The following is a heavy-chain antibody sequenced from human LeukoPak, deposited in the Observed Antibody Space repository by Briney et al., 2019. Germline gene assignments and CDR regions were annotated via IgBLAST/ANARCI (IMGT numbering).Heavy chain of an antibody. V-gene: IGHV3-74*01. J-gene: IGHJ4*02. CDR3: VRDNYGVDY. Sequence: PGGSLRLSCAASGFTFNRYWMQWVRQAPGKGLVWVSHINSDGSSATYADSVKGRFTISRDNAKNTLYLQLNSLRAEDTAVYYCVRDNYGVDYWGQGTLVTVSS. CDR1: GFTFNRYW. D-gene: IGHD3-10*01. CDR2: INSDGSSA.